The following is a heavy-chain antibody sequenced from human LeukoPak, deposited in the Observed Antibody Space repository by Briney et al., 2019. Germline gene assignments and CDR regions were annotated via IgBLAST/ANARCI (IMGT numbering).Heavy chain of an antibody. CDR1: GFTLSSYT. V-gene: IGHV3-48*04. D-gene: IGHD3-10*01. J-gene: IGHJ4*02. CDR3: AGGSDLGF. CDR2: FSSTRT. Sequence: HSGGSLRLSCSASGFTLSSYTLNWFRQAPGKGLEWVSYFSSTRTKYADSVVGRFTVSRDNAENSLYLQMDSLRAEDTAVYYCAGGSDLGFWGQGTLVTVSS.